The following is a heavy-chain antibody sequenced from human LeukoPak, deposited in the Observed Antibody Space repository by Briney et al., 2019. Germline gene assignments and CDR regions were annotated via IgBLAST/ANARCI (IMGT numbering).Heavy chain of an antibody. V-gene: IGHV4-59*01. J-gene: IGHJ4*02. CDR2: IYYSGST. CDR1: GGSISSYY. Sequence: SETLSLTCTVSGGSISSYYWSWIRQPPGKGLEWIGYIYYSGSTNYNPSLKSRVTISVDTSKNQFSLKLSSVTAADTAVYYCARGFVIAVAGNFDYWGQGTLATVSS. CDR3: ARGFVIAVAGNFDY. D-gene: IGHD6-19*01.